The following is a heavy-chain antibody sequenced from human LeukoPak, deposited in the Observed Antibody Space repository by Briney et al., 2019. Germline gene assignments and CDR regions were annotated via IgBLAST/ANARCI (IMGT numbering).Heavy chain of an antibody. CDR1: GFTFSSYG. V-gene: IGHV3-23*01. CDR2: ISGSGGST. J-gene: IGHJ4*02. CDR3: AKPSGVDSSGYYYDFDY. Sequence: GGSLRLSCAASGFTFSSYGMSWVRQAPGKGLEWVSAISGSGGSTYYADSVKGRFTISRDNSKNTLYLQMNSLRAEDTAVYYCAKPSGVDSSGYYYDFDYWGQGTLVTVSS. D-gene: IGHD3-22*01.